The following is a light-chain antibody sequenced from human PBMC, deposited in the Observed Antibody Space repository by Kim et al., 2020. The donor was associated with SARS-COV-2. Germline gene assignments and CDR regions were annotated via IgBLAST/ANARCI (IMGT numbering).Light chain of an antibody. J-gene: IGLJ2*01. CDR3: NSRDSNENVV. CDR2: GKN. V-gene: IGLV3-19*01. CDR1: SLRSYY. Sequence: VAMGQTDRMTCQGDSLRSYYATRYKQKPGQAPILVIYGKNNRPSGMPDRFSGSSSGNTGSLTIAGTQAGDEADYYCNSRDSNENVVFGGGTQLTVL.